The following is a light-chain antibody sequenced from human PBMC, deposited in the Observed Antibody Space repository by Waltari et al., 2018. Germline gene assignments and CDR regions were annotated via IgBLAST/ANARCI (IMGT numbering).Light chain of an antibody. V-gene: IGKV3-20*01. CDR2: DAS. J-gene: IGKJ1*01. Sequence: EIVLTQSPGTLALSPGERATLSCRASQSIRRFLSCYQQKPGQPPRLLIYDASSRATGSPDRFSGSGFGTDFSLTISRLEPEEFAVYYCQKYGSLPATFGQGTKVEIK. CDR3: QKYGSLPAT. CDR1: QSIRRF.